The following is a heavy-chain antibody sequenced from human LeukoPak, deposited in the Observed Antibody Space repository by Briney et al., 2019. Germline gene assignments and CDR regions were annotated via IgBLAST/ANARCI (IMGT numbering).Heavy chain of an antibody. CDR1: GFTFSTYW. D-gene: IGHD6-13*01. CDR3: ARVGTAEGTLEDY. V-gene: IGHV3-7*01. J-gene: IGHJ4*02. CDR2: IKHDGTER. Sequence: GGSLRLSCAASGFTFSTYWMSWFRQPPGQGLEWVANIKHDGTERYSADSVKGRFTISRDNAKNSLYLQMNSLSAEDTAVYYCARVGTAEGTLEDYWGQGTLVTVSS.